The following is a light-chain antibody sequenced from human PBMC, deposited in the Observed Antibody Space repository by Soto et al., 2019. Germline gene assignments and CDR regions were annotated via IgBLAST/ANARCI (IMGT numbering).Light chain of an antibody. V-gene: IGKV3-11*01. Sequence: IVLIQSPATLSLSPGERATLSCRASQSVGSYLAWYQHKPGQAPRLLISDASNRATGIPARFSGSGSEADFTLTISSLEPEESAVYYCQQRSNWPSLTFSGGTKVDIK. CDR1: QSVGSY. CDR2: DAS. CDR3: QQRSNWPSLT. J-gene: IGKJ4*01.